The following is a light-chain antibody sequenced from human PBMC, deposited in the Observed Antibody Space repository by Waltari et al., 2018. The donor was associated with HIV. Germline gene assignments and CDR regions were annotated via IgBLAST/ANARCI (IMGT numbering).Light chain of an antibody. CDR3: QQYGNSPPYT. Sequence: EIVLTQSPGTLSLSPGERATLSCRASQSVSSGYLAWYQQKPGQAPRVLIYGASSRATGIPDRFRGSGSGTDFTLTISRLEPEDFAVYYCQQYGNSPPYTFGQGTKLEIK. CDR1: QSVSSGY. V-gene: IGKV3-20*01. J-gene: IGKJ2*01. CDR2: GAS.